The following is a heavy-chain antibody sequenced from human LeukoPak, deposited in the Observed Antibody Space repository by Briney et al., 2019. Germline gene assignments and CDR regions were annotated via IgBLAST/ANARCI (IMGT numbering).Heavy chain of an antibody. V-gene: IGHV3-33*08. Sequence: GGSLRLSCAASGFTFSSYWMSWVRQAPGKGLEWVAVIWYGGSNKYYADSVKGRFTISRDNSKNTLYLQMNSLRAEDTAVYYCARDTCYSCGSNRFDYWGQGTLVTVSS. D-gene: IGHD3-22*01. CDR2: IWYGGSNK. CDR1: GFTFSSYW. CDR3: ARDTCYSCGSNRFDY. J-gene: IGHJ4*02.